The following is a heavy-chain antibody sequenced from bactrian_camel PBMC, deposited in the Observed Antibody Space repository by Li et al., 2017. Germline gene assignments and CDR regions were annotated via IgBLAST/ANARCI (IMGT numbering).Heavy chain of an antibody. CDR3: AAVRLGPFCRVPTVVTGTGGFAH. CDR1: GSTSDGFGFSRFC. CDR2: IDSLGTM. Sequence: QVQLVESGGGSVQVGGSLRLSCAVSGSTSDGFGFSRFCMGWFRQRPGKKREGIATIDSLGTMIYADSVKGRFTVSEDSAKNTAYLQMDNLKPEDTAMYYCAAVRLGPFCRVPTVVTGTGGFAHWGQGTQVTVS. J-gene: IGHJ4*01. V-gene: IGHV3S9*01. D-gene: IGHD6*01.